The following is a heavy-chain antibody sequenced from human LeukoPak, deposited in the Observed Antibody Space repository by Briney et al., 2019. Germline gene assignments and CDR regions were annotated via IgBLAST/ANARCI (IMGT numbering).Heavy chain of an antibody. CDR3: ARDNSVGDNAWWFDP. Sequence: ASVKVSCKASGYSVNAHNMHWVRQAPGQGLEWMRLINPTGGSTGYAQKFQGRVTMTRDMSTSTDYMELSSLRSEDTAIYYCARDNSVGDNAWWFDPWGQGTLVTVSS. D-gene: IGHD1-26*01. CDR1: GYSVNAHN. J-gene: IGHJ5*02. CDR2: INPTGGST. V-gene: IGHV1-46*02.